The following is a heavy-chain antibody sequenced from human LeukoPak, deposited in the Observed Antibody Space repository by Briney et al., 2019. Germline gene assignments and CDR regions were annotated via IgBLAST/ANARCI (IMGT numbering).Heavy chain of an antibody. V-gene: IGHV1-2*02. J-gene: IGHJ4*02. CDR2: INPNSGGT. D-gene: IGHD5-18*01. CDR3: ARDHPWIQLWSFDY. CDR1: GYTFTGYY. Sequence: ASVKVSCKASGYTFTGYYMHWVRQAPGQGLELMGWINPNSGGTNYAQKFQGRVTMTRDTSISTAYMELSRLRSDDTAVYYCARDHPWIQLWSFDYWGQGTLVTVSS.